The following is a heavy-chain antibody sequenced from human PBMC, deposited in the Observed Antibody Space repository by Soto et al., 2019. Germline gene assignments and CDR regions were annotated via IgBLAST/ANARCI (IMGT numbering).Heavy chain of an antibody. CDR2: IYYSGST. Sequence: PSETLSLTCTVSGGSISSYYWSWIRQPPGKGLEWIGYIYYSGSTNYNPSLKSRVTISVDTSKNQFSLKLSSVTAADTAVYYCARARGYDGPPWHFDYWGQGTLVTVSS. J-gene: IGHJ4*02. V-gene: IGHV4-59*01. CDR1: GGSISSYY. CDR3: ARARGYDGPPWHFDY. D-gene: IGHD5-12*01.